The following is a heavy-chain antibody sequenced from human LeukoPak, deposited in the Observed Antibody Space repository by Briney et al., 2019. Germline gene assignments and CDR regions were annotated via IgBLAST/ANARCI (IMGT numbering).Heavy chain of an antibody. V-gene: IGHV1-69*13. D-gene: IGHD1-7*01. J-gene: IGHJ6*02. CDR1: GGTFSSYA. Sequence: GASVKVSCKASGGTFSSYAISWVRQAPGQGLEWMGGIIPIFGPANYAQKFQGRVTITADESTSTAYMELSSLRSEDTAVYYCARDNWNYGSSMDVWGQGTTVTVSS. CDR2: IIPIFGPA. CDR3: ARDNWNYGSSMDV.